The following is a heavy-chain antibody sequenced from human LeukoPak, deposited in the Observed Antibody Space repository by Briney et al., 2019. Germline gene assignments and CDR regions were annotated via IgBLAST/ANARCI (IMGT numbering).Heavy chain of an antibody. Sequence: PGGSLRLSCAASGFTFSSYAMSWVRQAPGKGLEWVSGISGSGGSTYDADSVQGRLTVSRDNSKNTLYLQMNSLRPEDTAIYYCAKEYSEYYRDTSGYFGSFDYWGQGTLVTVSS. J-gene: IGHJ4*02. CDR2: ISGSGGST. D-gene: IGHD3-22*01. CDR1: GFTFSSYA. V-gene: IGHV3-23*01. CDR3: AKEYSEYYRDTSGYFGSFDY.